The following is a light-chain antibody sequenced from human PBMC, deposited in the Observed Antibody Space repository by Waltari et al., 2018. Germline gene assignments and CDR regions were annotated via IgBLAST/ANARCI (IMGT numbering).Light chain of an antibody. CDR3: CSYAGSTTFWV. Sequence: QSALTQPASVSGSPGQSITISCTGTSSDVGNYNLVSWYQQHPGTAPKLMIYEVNARPSWVSNRFSGSKSGNTASLTISGLQPEDEADYYCCSYAGSTTFWVFGTGTKVTVL. V-gene: IGLV2-23*02. CDR2: EVN. J-gene: IGLJ1*01. CDR1: SSDVGNYNL.